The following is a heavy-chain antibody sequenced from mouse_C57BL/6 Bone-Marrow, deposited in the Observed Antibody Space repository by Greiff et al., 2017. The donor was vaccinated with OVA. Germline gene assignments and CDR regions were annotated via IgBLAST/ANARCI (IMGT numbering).Heavy chain of an antibody. J-gene: IGHJ1*03. V-gene: IGHV1-61*01. CDR1: GYTFTSYW. D-gene: IGHD2-12*01. Sequence: QVQLQQPGAELVRPGSSVKLSCKASGYTFTSYWMAWVKQRPGQGLEWIGNIYPSDSETHYNQKFKDKATLTVDKSSSTAYMQLSSLTSEDSAVYYCARPEAYVSWYFDVWGTGTTVTVSS. CDR3: ARPEAYVSWYFDV. CDR2: IYPSDSET.